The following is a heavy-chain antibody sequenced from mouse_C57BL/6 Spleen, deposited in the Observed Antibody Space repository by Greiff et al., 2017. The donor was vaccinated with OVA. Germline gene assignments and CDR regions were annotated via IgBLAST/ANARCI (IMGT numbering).Heavy chain of an antibody. CDR3: ARSLNWDWYFDV. V-gene: IGHV1-72*01. D-gene: IGHD4-1*01. Sequence: QVQLKQPGAELVKPGASVKLSCKASGYTFTSYWMHWVKQRPGRGLEWIGRIDPNRGGTKYNEKFKSTATLTVDKPSSPAYMQLSSLTSEDSAVYYCARSLNWDWYFDVWGTGTTGTVSS. CDR1: GYTFTSYW. J-gene: IGHJ1*03. CDR2: IDPNRGGT.